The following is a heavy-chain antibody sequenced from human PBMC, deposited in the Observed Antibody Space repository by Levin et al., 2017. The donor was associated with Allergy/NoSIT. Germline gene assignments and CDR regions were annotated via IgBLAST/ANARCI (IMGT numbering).Heavy chain of an antibody. CDR3: ARFGSGWFYFDC. Sequence: SETLSLTCAVYGGSFSGYYWSWIRQPPGKGLEWIGEINHSGGTNYNPSLKRRVTISVDTSKNQFSLKLSSVTAADTAVYYCARFGSGWFYFDCWGQGALVTVSS. CDR2: INHSGGT. J-gene: IGHJ4*02. CDR1: GGSFSGYY. V-gene: IGHV4-34*01. D-gene: IGHD6-19*01.